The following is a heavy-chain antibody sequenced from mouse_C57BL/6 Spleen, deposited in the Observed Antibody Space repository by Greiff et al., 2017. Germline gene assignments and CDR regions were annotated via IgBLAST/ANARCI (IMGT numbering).Heavy chain of an antibody. CDR2: INPYNGDT. V-gene: IGHV1-20*01. CDR1: GYSFTGYF. CDR3: ARYYGSSYWYFDV. J-gene: IGHJ1*03. Sequence: VQLQPSGPELVKPGDSVKISCKASGYSFTGYFMNWVMQSHGKSLEWIGRINPYNGDTFYNQKFKGKATLTVDKSSSTAHMELRSLTSEDSAVYYCARYYGSSYWYFDVWGTGTTVTVAS. D-gene: IGHD1-1*01.